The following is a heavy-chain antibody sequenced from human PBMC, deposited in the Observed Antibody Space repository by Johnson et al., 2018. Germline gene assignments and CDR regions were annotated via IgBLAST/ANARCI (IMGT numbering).Heavy chain of an antibody. D-gene: IGHD3-16*01. J-gene: IGHJ6*03. Sequence: QVQLQQSGPGLVKPSQTLSLTCGISGESVSSNRAAWNWIRQSPSRGLEWLGRTYYRSKWSKDYAVSVKSRITINPDTSKNQFSLQLNSVTPEDTAVYYCAREGTDWFGRDYYRDVWDEGTTVTVSS. CDR1: GESVSSNRAA. CDR3: AREGTDWFGRDYYRDV. CDR2: TYYRSKWSK. V-gene: IGHV6-1*01.